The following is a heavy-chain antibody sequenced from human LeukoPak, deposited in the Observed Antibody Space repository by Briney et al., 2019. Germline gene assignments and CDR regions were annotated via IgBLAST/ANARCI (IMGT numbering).Heavy chain of an antibody. CDR3: AREVQLERRYLAFDI. D-gene: IGHD1-1*01. J-gene: IGHJ3*02. CDR2: IIPIFGTA. V-gene: IGHV1-69*13. Sequence: SVKVSCEASGGTFSSYAISWVRQAPGQGLEWMGGIIPIFGTANYAQKFQGRVTITADESTSTAYMELSSLRSEDTAVYYCAREVQLERRYLAFDIWGQGTMVTVSS. CDR1: GGTFSSYA.